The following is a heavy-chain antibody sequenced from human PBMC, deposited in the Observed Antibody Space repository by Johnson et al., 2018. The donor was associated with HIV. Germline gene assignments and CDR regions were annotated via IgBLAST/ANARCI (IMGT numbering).Heavy chain of an antibody. CDR2: IHYDGSNK. CDR1: GFTFSSYG. D-gene: IGHD4-17*01. CDR3: ARTAMTPVTSSPDAFDI. J-gene: IGHJ3*02. Sequence: QVQLVESGGGVVRPGGSLRLSCAASGFTFSSYGMHWVRQAPGKGLEWVAFIHYDGSNKYYVDSLKGRFTISRDKSKNTLYLEMNSLRAEDTAVYYCARTAMTPVTSSPDAFDIWGQGTMVTVSS. V-gene: IGHV3-30*02.